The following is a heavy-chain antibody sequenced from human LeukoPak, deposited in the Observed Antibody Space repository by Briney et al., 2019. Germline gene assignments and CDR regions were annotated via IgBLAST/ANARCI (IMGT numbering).Heavy chain of an antibody. Sequence: PGGSLRLSCAASGFTFDDYALHWVRQAPGKGLEWVSYVSSSGSTIYYADSVKGRFTISRDNAKNSLYLQMNSLRAEDTAVYYCARDPNYYDFWSGYSDYWGQGTLVTVSS. D-gene: IGHD3-3*01. J-gene: IGHJ4*02. V-gene: IGHV3-11*01. CDR2: VSSSGSTI. CDR1: GFTFDDYA. CDR3: ARDPNYYDFWSGYSDY.